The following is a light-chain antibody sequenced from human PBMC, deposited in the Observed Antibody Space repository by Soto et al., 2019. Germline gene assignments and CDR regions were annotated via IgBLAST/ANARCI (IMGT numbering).Light chain of an antibody. Sequence: SYELTQPPSVSVAPGKTARLTCGGNNIGSKSVHWYQQKPGQAPILVIFYDTDRPSGIPERFSGSNSGNTATLTISRVEAGDEADYHCQVWDSSSDHVVFGGGTKLTVL. J-gene: IGLJ2*01. V-gene: IGLV3-21*04. CDR3: QVWDSSSDHVV. CDR2: YDT. CDR1: NIGSKS.